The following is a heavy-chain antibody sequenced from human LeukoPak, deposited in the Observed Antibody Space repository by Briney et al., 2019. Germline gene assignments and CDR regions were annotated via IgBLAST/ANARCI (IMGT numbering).Heavy chain of an antibody. CDR3: ARRSLGGSSWDLDY. J-gene: IGHJ4*02. CDR2: IYYSGST. D-gene: IGHD6-13*01. Sequence: SETLSLTCTVSGGSISSSSYYWGWIRQPPGKGLEWIGSIYYSGSTYYNPSLKSRVTISVDTSKNQFSLKLSSVTAADTAVYYCARRSLGGSSWDLDYWGQGTLVTVSS. V-gene: IGHV4-39*07. CDR1: GGSISSSSYY.